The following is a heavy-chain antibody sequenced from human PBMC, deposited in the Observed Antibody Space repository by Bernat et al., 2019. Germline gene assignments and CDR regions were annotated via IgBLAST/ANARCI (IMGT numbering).Heavy chain of an antibody. CDR2: IYYSGST. V-gene: IGHV4-4*02. Sequence: QVQLQESGPGLVKPSGTLSLTCAVSGGSISSSNWWSWVRQPPGKGLEWIGEIYYSGSTYYNPSLKSRVTISVDTSKNQFSLKLSSVTAADTAVYYCASWGDYADSGWGQGTPVTVSS. J-gene: IGHJ4*02. D-gene: IGHD4-17*01. CDR3: ASWGDYADSG. CDR1: GGSISSSNW.